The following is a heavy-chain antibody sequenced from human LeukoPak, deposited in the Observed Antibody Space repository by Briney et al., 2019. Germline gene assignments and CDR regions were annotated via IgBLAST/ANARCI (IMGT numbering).Heavy chain of an antibody. V-gene: IGHV4-39*07. Sequence: SETLSLTCTVSGGSISSSSYYWGWIRQPPGKGLEWIGSIYYSGSTYYNPSLKSRVTISVDTSKNQFSLKLSSVTAADTAVYYCARDVQRTVVVPAANLGGGLWFDPWGQGTLVTVSS. J-gene: IGHJ5*02. CDR2: IYYSGST. CDR3: ARDVQRTVVVPAANLGGGLWFDP. D-gene: IGHD2-2*01. CDR1: GGSISSSSYY.